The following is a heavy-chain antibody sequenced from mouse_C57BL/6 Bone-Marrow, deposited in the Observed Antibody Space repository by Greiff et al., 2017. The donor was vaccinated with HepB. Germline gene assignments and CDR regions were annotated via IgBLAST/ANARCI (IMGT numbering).Heavy chain of an antibody. CDR1: GYTFTSYW. CDR3: ARQGLIYDGYHYAMDY. CDR2: IDPSDSET. J-gene: IGHJ4*01. D-gene: IGHD2-3*01. V-gene: IGHV1-52*01. Sequence: QVQLQQSGAELVRPGSSVKLSCKASGYTFTSYWMPWVKQRPIQGLEWIGNIDPSDSETHSNQKFKDKPTLTVDKSSSTAYMQLSSLTSEDSAVYYCARQGLIYDGYHYAMDYWGQGTSVTVSS.